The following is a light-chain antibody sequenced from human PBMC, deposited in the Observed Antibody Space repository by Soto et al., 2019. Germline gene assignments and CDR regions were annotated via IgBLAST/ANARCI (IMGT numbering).Light chain of an antibody. V-gene: IGLV2-14*01. J-gene: IGLJ1*01. CDR1: SSDVGGYNY. CDR3: SSYTSSSTYV. CDR2: DVS. Sequence: QSVLTQPASVSGSPGQSIAISCIGSSSDVGGYNYVSWHQQHPGKAPKVVIYDVSNRPSGVSDRFSGSKSGNTASLTISGLQAEDEADYYWSSYTSSSTYVFGTGTKLTVL.